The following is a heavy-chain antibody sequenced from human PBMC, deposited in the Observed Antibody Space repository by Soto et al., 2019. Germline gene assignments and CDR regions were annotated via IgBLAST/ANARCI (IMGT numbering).Heavy chain of an antibody. Sequence: VASVKVSCKASGYTFSGFYMHWVRQAPGQGLEWMGWFNPNSGGTKSAEKFQGRVTMTRDTSISTAYMELSRLTSDDTAVYYCASAAVTGTAGLDFWGQGTQVTVSS. J-gene: IGHJ4*02. CDR1: GYTFSGFY. CDR2: FNPNSGGT. D-gene: IGHD6-19*01. CDR3: ASAAVTGTAGLDF. V-gene: IGHV1-2*02.